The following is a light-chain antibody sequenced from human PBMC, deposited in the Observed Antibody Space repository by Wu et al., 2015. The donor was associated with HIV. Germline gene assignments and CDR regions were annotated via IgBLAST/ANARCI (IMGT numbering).Light chain of an antibody. V-gene: IGKV3-20*01. J-gene: IGKJ1*01. CDR1: QSLSSTH. CDR2: AAS. Sequence: RVLTQSPGTLSLSPGERATLSCRASQSLSSTHLAWYQHKPGQAPRLLIYAASRRASGIPDRFSGSGSGTDFTLTINRLEPEDFAVYYCQQYGSSPRTFGQGTKVEV. CDR3: QQYGSSPRT.